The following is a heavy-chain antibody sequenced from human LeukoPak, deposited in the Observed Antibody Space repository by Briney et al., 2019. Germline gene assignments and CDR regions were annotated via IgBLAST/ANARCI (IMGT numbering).Heavy chain of an antibody. V-gene: IGHV3-21*01. CDR2: ISSSSSYI. J-gene: IGHJ4*02. CDR3: ARASGSYRHIDY. CDR1: GFTFSSYS. Sequence: GRSLRLSCAASGFTFSSYSMNWVRQAPGKGLEWVSSISSSSSYIYYADSVKGRFTISRDNAKNSLYLQMNSLRAEDTAVYYCARASGSYRHIDYWGQGTLVTVSS. D-gene: IGHD1-26*01.